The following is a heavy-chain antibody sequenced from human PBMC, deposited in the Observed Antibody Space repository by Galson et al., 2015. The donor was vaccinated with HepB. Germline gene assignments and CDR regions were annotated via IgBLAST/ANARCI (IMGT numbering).Heavy chain of an antibody. CDR3: ARDRCGGDCNDYYFDY. V-gene: IGHV1-3*04. Sequence: SVKVSCKASGYTFTTYGLHWVRQAPGQRLEWMGWINTGNGNTRYSEKFQGRVTITRDTYASTAYMELSSLRSEDTAVYYCARDRCGGDCNDYYFDYWGQGTLVTV. CDR2: INTGNGNT. CDR1: GYTFTTYG. J-gene: IGHJ4*02. D-gene: IGHD2-21*01.